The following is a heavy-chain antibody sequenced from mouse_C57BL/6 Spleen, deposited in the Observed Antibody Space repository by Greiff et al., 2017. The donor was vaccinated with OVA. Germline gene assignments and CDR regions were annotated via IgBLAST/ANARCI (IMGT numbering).Heavy chain of an antibody. V-gene: IGHV1-55*01. Sequence: QVQLQQSGAELVKPGASVKMSCKASGYTFTSYWITWVKQRPGQGLEWIGDIYPGSGSTNYNEKFKSKATLTVDKSSSTASMQLSSLTSEDSAVYYCAREKYSGTFDYWGQGTTLTVSA. CDR1: GYTFTSYW. J-gene: IGHJ2*01. CDR3: AREKYSGTFDY. CDR2: IYPGSGST. D-gene: IGHD1-1*01.